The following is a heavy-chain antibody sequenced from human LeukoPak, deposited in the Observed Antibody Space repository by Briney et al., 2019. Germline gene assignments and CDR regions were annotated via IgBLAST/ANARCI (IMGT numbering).Heavy chain of an antibody. CDR2: IYSGGST. D-gene: IGHD4-23*01. V-gene: IGHV3-53*01. CDR1: GFTVSSNY. Sequence: GGSLRLSCAASGFTVSSNYMSWVRQAPGKGLEWVSVIYSGGSTYYADSVKGRFTISRDNSKNTLYLQMNSLRAGDTAVYYCARQFVDYGGYFDYWGQGTLVTVSS. J-gene: IGHJ4*02. CDR3: ARQFVDYGGYFDY.